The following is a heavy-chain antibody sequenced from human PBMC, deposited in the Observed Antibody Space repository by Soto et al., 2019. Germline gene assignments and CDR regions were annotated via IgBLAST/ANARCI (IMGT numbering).Heavy chain of an antibody. D-gene: IGHD5-12*01. V-gene: IGHV1-8*01. CDR1: GYXXXXXD. Sequence: QVQLVQXGAEVXKPGASVKVSCKASGYXXXXXDXXXVRQAXGXGLEWMGWMNPNSGNTGYAQKFQGRVTMTRNTSISTAYMELSSLRSEDTAVYYCARGLGXSGYXXXYYYGMDVWGQGTTVTVSS. CDR3: ARGLGXSGYXXXYYYGMDV. J-gene: IGHJ6*02. CDR2: MNPNSGNT.